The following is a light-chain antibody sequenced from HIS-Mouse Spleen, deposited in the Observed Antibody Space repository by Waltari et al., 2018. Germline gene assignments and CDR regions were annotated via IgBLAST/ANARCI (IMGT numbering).Light chain of an antibody. V-gene: IGLV3-25*03. CDR2: KDS. Sequence: SYELTQPPSVSVSPGQTARITCSGDALPKQYAYWYQQKPGQAPVLVIYKDSERPSGIPGRFSGSSSGTTVTVTISGVQAEDEADYYCQSAGSSGTYVVFGGGTKLTVL. CDR3: QSAGSSGTYVV. J-gene: IGLJ2*01. CDR1: ALPKQY.